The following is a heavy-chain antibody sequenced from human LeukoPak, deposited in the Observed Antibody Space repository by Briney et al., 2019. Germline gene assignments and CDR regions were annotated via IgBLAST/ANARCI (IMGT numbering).Heavy chain of an antibody. V-gene: IGHV4-34*01. D-gene: IGHD5-18*01. CDR3: ARGRGYSYGLFDY. CDR1: GGSFSGYY. J-gene: IGHJ4*02. CDR2: INHSGST. Sequence: SETLSLTCAVYGGSFSGYYWSWIRQPPGKGLEWIGEINHSGSTNYNPSLKSRVTISVDTSKNQFSLKLSSVTAADTTVYYCARGRGYSYGLFDYWGQGTLVTVSS.